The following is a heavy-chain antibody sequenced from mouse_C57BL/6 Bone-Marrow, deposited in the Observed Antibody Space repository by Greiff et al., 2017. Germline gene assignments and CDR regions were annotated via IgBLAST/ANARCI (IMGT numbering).Heavy chain of an antibody. CDR2: IYPSDSET. D-gene: IGHD2-5*01. CDR1: GYTFTSYW. V-gene: IGHV1-61*01. CDR3: ARLGYYSNYVFDY. Sequence: QVQLQQPGAELVRPGSSVKLSCKASGYTFTSYWMDWVKQRPGQGLEWIGKIYPSDSETHYNQKFKDKATLTVDKSSSTAYMQLSSLTSEDSAVYYCARLGYYSNYVFDYWGQGTTLKVSS. J-gene: IGHJ2*01.